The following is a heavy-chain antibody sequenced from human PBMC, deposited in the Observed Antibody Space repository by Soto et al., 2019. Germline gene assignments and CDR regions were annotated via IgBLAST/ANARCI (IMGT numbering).Heavy chain of an antibody. Sequence: SETLSLTCTVSGGSISSSSYYWGWIRQPPGKGLEWIGSIYYSGSTYYNPSLKSRVTISVDTPKNQFSLKLTSVTAADTAVYYCARHDIVVVVAATIKGGWFDPWGQGTLVTVSS. J-gene: IGHJ5*02. CDR1: GGSISSSSYY. D-gene: IGHD2-15*01. CDR3: ARHDIVVVVAATIKGGWFDP. CDR2: IYYSGST. V-gene: IGHV4-39*01.